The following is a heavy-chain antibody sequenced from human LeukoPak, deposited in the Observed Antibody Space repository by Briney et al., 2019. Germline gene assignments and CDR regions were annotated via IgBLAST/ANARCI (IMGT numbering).Heavy chain of an antibody. D-gene: IGHD2-2*01. Sequence: SETLSLTCTVSGGYISTCPWSWIRQPAGKGLEWIGLISTSGSTDYNPSLKSRVTMSVDTSRNQFSLKLSSVTDADTAVYYCARGYCSTTSCFLFDYWGQRTLVTVSS. V-gene: IGHV4-4*07. CDR1: GGYISTCP. CDR2: ISTSGST. J-gene: IGHJ4*02. CDR3: ARGYCSTTSCFLFDY.